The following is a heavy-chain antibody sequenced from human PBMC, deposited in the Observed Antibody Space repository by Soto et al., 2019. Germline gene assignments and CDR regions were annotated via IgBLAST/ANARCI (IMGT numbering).Heavy chain of an antibody. Sequence: GASVKVSCKASGYTFTSYGISWVRQAPGQGFEWMGWISAYNGNTNYAQKLQGRVTMTTDTSTSTAYMELRSLRSDDTAVYYCARVEEGTGTIGLDYFDYWGQGTLVTVSS. V-gene: IGHV1-18*01. D-gene: IGHD1-7*01. CDR3: ARVEEGTGTIGLDYFDY. J-gene: IGHJ4*02. CDR1: GYTFTSYG. CDR2: ISAYNGNT.